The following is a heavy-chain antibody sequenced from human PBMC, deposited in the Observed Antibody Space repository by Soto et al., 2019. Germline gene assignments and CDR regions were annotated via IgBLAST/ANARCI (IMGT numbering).Heavy chain of an antibody. J-gene: IGHJ3*02. CDR1: GFTFSNAW. CDR2: IKSKTDGGTT. V-gene: IGHV3-15*07. D-gene: IGHD3-22*01. Sequence: PGGSLRLSCAASGFTFSNAWMNWVRQAPGKGLEWVGRIKSKTDGGTTDYAASVKGRFTISRDDSKNTLYLQMNSLKTEDTAVYYCPRGGPDSGGYYAHFDVFNIWGKGKRVPV. CDR3: PRGGPDSGGYYAHFDVFNI.